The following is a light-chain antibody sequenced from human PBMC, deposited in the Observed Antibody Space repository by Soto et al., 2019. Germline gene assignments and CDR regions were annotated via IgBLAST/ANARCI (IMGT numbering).Light chain of an antibody. Sequence: EIVMTHSRATLSVSPCERATLSPSASQSINSNLAWYQQKPGQAPRLLIYGASGRATGIPARFSGSGSGTEFTLTISSLQSEDFAIYYCQQYNNWPPWTFGQGTKVDIK. CDR1: QSINSN. J-gene: IGKJ1*01. CDR3: QQYNNWPPWT. V-gene: IGKV3-15*01. CDR2: GAS.